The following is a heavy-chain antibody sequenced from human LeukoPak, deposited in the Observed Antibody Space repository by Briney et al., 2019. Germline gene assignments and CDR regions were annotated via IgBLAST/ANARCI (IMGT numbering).Heavy chain of an antibody. J-gene: IGHJ4*02. Sequence: GGSLRLSCAASGFTFSSYAMHWVRQAPGKXLEWVAVISYDGSNKYYADSVKGRFTISRDNSKNTLYLQMNSLRAEDTAVYYCARALIAAAGTLDYWGQGTLVTVSS. CDR2: ISYDGSNK. V-gene: IGHV3-30-3*01. CDR3: ARALIAAAGTLDY. D-gene: IGHD6-13*01. CDR1: GFTFSSYA.